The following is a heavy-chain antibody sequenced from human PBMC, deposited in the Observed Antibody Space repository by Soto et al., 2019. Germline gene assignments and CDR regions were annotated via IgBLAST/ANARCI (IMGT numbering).Heavy chain of an antibody. D-gene: IGHD4-17*01. CDR3: ARGTLDYGDYGDY. CDR1: GGTFSSYT. J-gene: IGHJ4*02. CDR2: IIPILGIA. V-gene: IGHV1-69*02. Sequence: QVQLVQSGAEVKKPGSSVKVSCKASGGTFSSYTISWVRQAPGQGLEWMGRIIPILGIANYAQKFQGRVTITADKSTSTAYMELSSLRSEATAVYYCARGTLDYGDYGDYWGQGTLVTVSS.